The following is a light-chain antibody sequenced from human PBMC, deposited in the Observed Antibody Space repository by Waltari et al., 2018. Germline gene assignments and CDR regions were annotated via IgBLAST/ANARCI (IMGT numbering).Light chain of an antibody. CDR3: QQYYSTLALT. CDR1: QSVLYSSNNKNY. J-gene: IGKJ4*01. V-gene: IGKV4-1*01. CDR2: WAS. Sequence: DIVMTQSPDSLAVSLGERATINGKSSQSVLYSSNNKNYLAWYQQKPGQPPKLLIYWASTRESGVPDRFSGSGSGTDFTLTISSLQAEDVAVYYCQQYYSTLALTFGGGTKVEIK.